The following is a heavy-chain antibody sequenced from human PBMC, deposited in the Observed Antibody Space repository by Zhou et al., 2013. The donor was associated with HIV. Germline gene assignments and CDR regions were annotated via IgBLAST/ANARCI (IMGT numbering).Heavy chain of an antibody. CDR2: IIPIFGTA. Sequence: QVQLVQSGAEVKKPGSSVKVSCKASGGTFSSYAISWVRQAPGQGLEWMGGIIPIFGTANYAQKFQGRVTITTDESTSTAYMELSSLRSEDTAVYYCVGYYYDSRTLYYFDYWGQGTLVTVSS. D-gene: IGHD3-22*01. J-gene: IGHJ4*02. CDR1: GGTFSSYA. CDR3: VGYYYDSRTLYYFDY. V-gene: IGHV1-69*01.